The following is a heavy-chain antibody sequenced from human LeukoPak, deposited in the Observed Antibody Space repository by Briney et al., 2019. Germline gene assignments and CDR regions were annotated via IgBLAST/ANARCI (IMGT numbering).Heavy chain of an antibody. D-gene: IGHD4-11*01. CDR3: ARAVHDDSNNPPHDAFDI. J-gene: IGHJ3*02. CDR2: INHSGST. V-gene: IGHV4-34*01. Sequence: SETLSVTCAVSGGSFSGYYWSWIRQPPGQGLEWIGEINHSGSTTYNPTTKSRIIITVNTSKNQFSLKLSSVTAADTAVYYCARAVHDDSNNPPHDAFDIWGQGTMVTVSS. CDR1: GGSFSGYY.